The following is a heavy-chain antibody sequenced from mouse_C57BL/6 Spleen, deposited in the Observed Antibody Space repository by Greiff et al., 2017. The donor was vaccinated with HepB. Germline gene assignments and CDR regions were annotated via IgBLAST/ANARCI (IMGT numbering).Heavy chain of an antibody. V-gene: IGHV1-72*01. CDR2: IDPNSGGT. Sequence: QQSCKASGYTFTSYWMHWVKQRPGRGLEWIGRIDPNSGGTKYNEKFKSKATLTVDKPSSTAYMQLSSLTSEDSAVYYCARMGDYSNYFDYWGQGTTLTVSS. CDR3: ARMGDYSNYFDY. D-gene: IGHD2-5*01. J-gene: IGHJ2*01. CDR1: GYTFTSYW.